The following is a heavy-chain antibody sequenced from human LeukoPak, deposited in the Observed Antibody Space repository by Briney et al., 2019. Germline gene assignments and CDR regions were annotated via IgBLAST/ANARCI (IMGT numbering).Heavy chain of an antibody. J-gene: IGHJ4*02. CDR1: GYTFTDHW. Sequence: HGESLNIACTGSGYTFTDHWISWVRRLPGKGLEWMGRIDPSDSYTQYIPSLQGHVTISTDKSISTAYLQWSSLKASDTAIYYCARNTGGTLTLWGQGTLVTVSS. CDR3: ARNTGGTLTL. CDR2: IDPSDSYT. V-gene: IGHV5-10-1*01. D-gene: IGHD1-14*01.